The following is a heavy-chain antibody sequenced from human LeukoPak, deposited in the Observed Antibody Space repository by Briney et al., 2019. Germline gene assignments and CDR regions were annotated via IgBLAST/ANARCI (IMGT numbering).Heavy chain of an antibody. D-gene: IGHD1-1*01. V-gene: IGHV3-30*02. CDR3: AKDKGERYFDY. J-gene: IGHJ4*02. CDR2: IRSDGSDT. CDR1: TLTFSIMG. Sequence: GGSLRLSCAASTLTFSIMGMHWVRQAPGKGLEWVTFIRSDGSDTYYTDSVKGRFTISRDNSMNTLYLQMNSLRPEDTAVYYCAKDKGERYFDYWGQGTLVTVSS.